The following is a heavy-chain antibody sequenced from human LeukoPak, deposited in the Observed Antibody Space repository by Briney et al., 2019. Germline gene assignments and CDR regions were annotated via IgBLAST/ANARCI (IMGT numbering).Heavy chain of an antibody. Sequence: ASVKVSCKASGYTFTGYYMHWVRQAPGQGLEWMGWINPNSGGTNYAQKFQGRVTMTRDASISTAYMELSSLRSDDTAVYYCATLQIQWLVVTPFDYWGQGTLVTVSS. J-gene: IGHJ4*02. CDR1: GYTFTGYY. CDR3: ATLQIQWLVVTPFDY. CDR2: INPNSGGT. V-gene: IGHV1-2*02. D-gene: IGHD6-19*01.